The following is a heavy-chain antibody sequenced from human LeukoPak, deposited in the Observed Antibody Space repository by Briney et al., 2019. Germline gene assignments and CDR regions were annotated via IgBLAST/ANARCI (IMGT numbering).Heavy chain of an antibody. CDR2: INPSGGST. Sequence: ASVKVSCKASGYTFTSYYMHWVRQAPGQGLEWMGIINPSGGSTSYAQKFQGRVTMTRDMSTGTVYMELSSLRSEDTAVYYCARESASITIFGVVKYSMDVWGKGTTVTVSS. J-gene: IGHJ6*03. CDR1: GYTFTSYY. D-gene: IGHD3-3*01. CDR3: ARESASITIFGVVKYSMDV. V-gene: IGHV1-46*01.